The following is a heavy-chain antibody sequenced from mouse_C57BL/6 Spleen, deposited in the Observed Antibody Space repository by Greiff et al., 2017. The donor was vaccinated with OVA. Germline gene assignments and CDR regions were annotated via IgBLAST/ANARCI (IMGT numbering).Heavy chain of an antibody. CDR2: ISSGGDYI. Sequence: EVKVVESGEGLVKPGGSLKLSCAASGFTFSSYAMSWVRQTPEKRLEWVAYISSGGDYIYYADTVKGRFTISRDNARNTLYLQMSSLKSEDTAMYYCTREGTGYFDDWGQGTTLTVSS. CDR3: TREGTGYFDD. V-gene: IGHV5-9-1*02. CDR1: GFTFSSYA. J-gene: IGHJ2*01. D-gene: IGHD4-1*01.